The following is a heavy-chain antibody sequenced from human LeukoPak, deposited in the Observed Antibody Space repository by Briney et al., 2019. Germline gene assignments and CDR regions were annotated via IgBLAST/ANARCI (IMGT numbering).Heavy chain of an antibody. CDR3: AGDDVGGRDY. D-gene: IGHD1-26*01. V-gene: IGHV3-74*01. CDR1: GFIFSDYW. Sequence: GGSLSLSCAASGFIFSDYWMHWVRQGPGKGLVWVSRIKSDGSSTSYAESVKGRFTISRDNAKNSLYLQMNSLRAEDTAVYYCAGDDVGGRDYWGQGTQVTVSS. J-gene: IGHJ4*02. CDR2: IKSDGSST.